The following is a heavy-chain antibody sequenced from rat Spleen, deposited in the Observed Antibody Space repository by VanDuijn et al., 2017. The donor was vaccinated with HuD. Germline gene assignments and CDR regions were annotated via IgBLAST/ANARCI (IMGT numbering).Heavy chain of an antibody. J-gene: IGHJ4*01. V-gene: IGHV5-25*01. Sequence: EVQLVESGGGLVQPGRSIKLSCAASGFIFSNYYMAWVRQAPAKGLEWVASISTGAGNTYYRDSVKGRFTFSRDNAKTTLYLQMDSLRSEDTATYYCARQDVHYGLGVMAAWGQGTSVTVSS. CDR1: GFIFSNYY. D-gene: IGHD1-6*01. CDR2: ISTGAGNT. CDR3: ARQDVHYGLGVMAA.